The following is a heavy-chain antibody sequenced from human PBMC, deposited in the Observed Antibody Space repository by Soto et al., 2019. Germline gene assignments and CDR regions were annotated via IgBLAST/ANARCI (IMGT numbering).Heavy chain of an antibody. Sequence: PGESLKISCKGSGYSFTSYWISWVRQVPGKGLEWMGRIDPSDSYTNYSPSFQGHVTISADKSISTAYLQWSSLKASDTAMYYCARLKTVVRRQYYYGMDVWGQGTTVTVSS. D-gene: IGHD2-15*01. CDR2: IDPSDSYT. CDR1: GYSFTSYW. V-gene: IGHV5-10-1*01. CDR3: ARLKTVVRRQYYYGMDV. J-gene: IGHJ6*01.